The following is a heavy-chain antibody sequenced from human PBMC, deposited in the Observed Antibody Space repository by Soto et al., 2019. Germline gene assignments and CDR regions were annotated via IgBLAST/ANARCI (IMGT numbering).Heavy chain of an antibody. V-gene: IGHV3-23*01. CDR2: ISGSGGST. Sequence: GGSLRLSCAASGFTFSSYAMSWVRQAPGKGLEWVSAISGSGGSTYYADSVKGRFTISRDNSKNTLYLQMNSLRAEDTAVYYCAKDATDRITTYGDYYYYGMDVWGQGTTVTVSS. CDR3: AKDATDRITTYGDYYYYGMDV. CDR1: GFTFSSYA. J-gene: IGHJ6*02. D-gene: IGHD3-10*01.